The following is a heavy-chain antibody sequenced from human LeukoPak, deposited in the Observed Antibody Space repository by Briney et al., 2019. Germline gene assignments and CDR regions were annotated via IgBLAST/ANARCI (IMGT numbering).Heavy chain of an antibody. Sequence: SETLSLTCTVSDGSISSGGYYWSWIRQHPGKGLEWIGYIYYSGSTYYNPALKSRVTISVDTSKNQFSLKLSSVTAADTAVYYCAREVSLAQEGDAFDIWGQGTMVTVSS. J-gene: IGHJ3*02. CDR3: AREVSLAQEGDAFDI. V-gene: IGHV4-31*03. D-gene: IGHD6-6*01. CDR2: IYYSGST. CDR1: DGSISSGGYY.